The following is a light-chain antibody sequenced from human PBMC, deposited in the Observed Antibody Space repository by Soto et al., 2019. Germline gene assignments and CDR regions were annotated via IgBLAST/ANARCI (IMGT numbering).Light chain of an antibody. V-gene: IGKV3-20*01. CDR1: QSISSSY. J-gene: IGKJ2*01. CDR3: QQYGSSPPYA. Sequence: EIVLTQSPGTRSLSPGERATLSCRASQSISSSYLAWYQQKPGQAPRLLIYGASSRATGIPDRFSGSGSGTDFTLTISRLEPEGFAVYYCQQYGSSPPYAFGQGTKLEIK. CDR2: GAS.